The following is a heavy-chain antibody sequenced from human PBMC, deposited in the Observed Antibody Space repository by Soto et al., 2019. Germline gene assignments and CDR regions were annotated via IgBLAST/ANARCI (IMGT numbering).Heavy chain of an antibody. CDR1: GGNSNSYS. V-gene: IGHV1-69*06. D-gene: IGHD3-3*01. CDR2: IVPLSGTP. J-gene: IGHJ4*02. CDR3: ARDWRQMSRGGFFDY. Sequence: QVRLVQSGAEVKKPGSSVKLSCKVSGGNSNSYSIAWVRQAPGQGLQWLGTIVPLSGTPNHAHKFQGRVTITAATSTNTAYLELRRLRYEDTAIYYCARDWRQMSRGGFFDYWGQGSLVTISS.